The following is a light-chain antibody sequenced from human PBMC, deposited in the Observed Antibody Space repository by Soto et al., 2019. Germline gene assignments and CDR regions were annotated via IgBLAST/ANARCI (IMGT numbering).Light chain of an antibody. J-gene: IGLJ1*01. CDR3: SSYTSSSTPLI. V-gene: IGLV2-14*03. CDR2: DVS. CDR1: SSDVGGYNF. Sequence: QSALTQPASVSGSPGQSFTISCTGTSSDVGGYNFVSWYQQHPGKAPKVMIYDVSNRPSGVSNRFSGSKSGNTASLTISGLQAEDEADYYCSSYTSSSTPLIFGTGTKLTVL.